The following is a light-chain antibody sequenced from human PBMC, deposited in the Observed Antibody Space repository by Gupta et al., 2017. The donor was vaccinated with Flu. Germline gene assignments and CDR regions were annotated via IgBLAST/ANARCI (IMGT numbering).Light chain of an antibody. Sequence: TSSDVGGYNYVSWYQHHPGKAPKLMIFDVSNRPSGVSNRFSGSKSGNTASLTISGLQAEDEADYYYSSYTSSSTWVFGGGTKLTVL. J-gene: IGLJ3*02. CDR1: SSDVGGYNY. V-gene: IGLV2-14*03. CDR2: DVS. CDR3: SSYTSSSTWV.